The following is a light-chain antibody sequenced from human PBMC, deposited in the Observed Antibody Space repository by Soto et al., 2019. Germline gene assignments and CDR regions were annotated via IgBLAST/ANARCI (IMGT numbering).Light chain of an antibody. CDR1: QSVSSN. CDR2: GAS. Sequence: EIVMTQSPATLSVSPGERATLSCRASQSVSSNLAWYQQKPGQAPRLLIYGASTRATGIPARFSGSGSGTEFTLTISSLQSEDFAVYYCQHYNNWPPRSTFGGGTKVEIK. V-gene: IGKV3-15*01. CDR3: QHYNNWPPRST. J-gene: IGKJ4*01.